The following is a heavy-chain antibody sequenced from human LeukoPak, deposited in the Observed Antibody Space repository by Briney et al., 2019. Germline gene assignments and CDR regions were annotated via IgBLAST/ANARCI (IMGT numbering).Heavy chain of an antibody. Sequence: ASVKVSCKASGYTFTAHYLHWVRQAPGQGLEWMGWISPNNGGTSYAQAFQDRVTMTRDTSISTAYMELTRLRSDDTAPYYCARDGVFSTSWDAFDIWGQGTMVTVSS. CDR3: ARDGVFSTSWDAFDI. CDR2: ISPNNGGT. J-gene: IGHJ3*02. V-gene: IGHV1-2*02. CDR1: GYTFTAHY. D-gene: IGHD6-13*01.